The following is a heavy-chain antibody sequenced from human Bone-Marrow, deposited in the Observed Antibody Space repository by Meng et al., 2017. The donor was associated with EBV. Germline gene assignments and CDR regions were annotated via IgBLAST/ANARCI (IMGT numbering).Heavy chain of an antibody. D-gene: IGHD3-16*01. V-gene: IGHV3-11*01. CDR3: ARDRYGLFDY. J-gene: IGHJ4*02. CDR2: SSSRATTV. CDR1: GFIFTEYY. Sequence: QLQLVESGGCLVKPGGSLRLSCAASGFIFTEYYMSWVRQAPGKGPEWISSSSSRATTVQYADSVKGRFTISRDNAKNSLYLQLSSLRVDDTAVYYCARDRYGLFDYWGQGTLVTVSS.